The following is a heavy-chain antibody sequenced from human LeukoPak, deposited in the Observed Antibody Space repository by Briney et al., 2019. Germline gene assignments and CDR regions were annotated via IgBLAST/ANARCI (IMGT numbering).Heavy chain of an antibody. CDR2: INPNSGGT. D-gene: IGHD3-10*01. CDR1: GYTFTGYY. J-gene: IGHJ6*03. CDR3: ARVFGSGSYQTIYYYYMDV. V-gene: IGHV1-2*02. Sequence: ASVKVSCKASGYTFTGYYIHWVRQAPGQGLEWMGWINPNSGGTNYAQKFQGRVTMTRDTSISTAYMELSRLRSDDTAVYYCARVFGSGSYQTIYYYYMDVWGKGTTVTVSS.